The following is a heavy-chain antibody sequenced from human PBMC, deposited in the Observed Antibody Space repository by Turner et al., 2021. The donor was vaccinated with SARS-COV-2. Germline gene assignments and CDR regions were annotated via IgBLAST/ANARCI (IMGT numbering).Heavy chain of an antibody. CDR1: GFTFSTYA. D-gene: IGHD1-26*01. V-gene: IGHV3-23*01. CDR3: AKGTEGAM. J-gene: IGHJ4*02. Sequence: EVQLLESGGGVVRPGGSLSLSCAAFGFTFSTYAMNWVRQAPGKGLEWLSQISGNGANTYYADSVKGRFTISRDNSKNTLYLQLSSLRVEDTAVYYCAKGTEGAMWGQGTLVTVSS. CDR2: ISGNGANT.